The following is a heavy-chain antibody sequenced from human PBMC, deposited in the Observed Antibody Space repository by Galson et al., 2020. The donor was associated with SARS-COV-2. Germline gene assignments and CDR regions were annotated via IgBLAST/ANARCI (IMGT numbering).Heavy chain of an antibody. CDR3: ARQFCSSRTCTTGVFEL. D-gene: IGHD2-2*01. CDR2: IGGST. Sequence: TGGSLRLSCAASGLTLSSYGMHWVRQAPGKGLEYVSSIGGSTHYVNSVKGRFSISRDNSKNTLYLQMGSLRADDMAVYYCARQFCSSRTCTTGVFELWRQGPTVTV. J-gene: IGHJ6*02. CDR1: GLTLSSYG. V-gene: IGHV3-64*01.